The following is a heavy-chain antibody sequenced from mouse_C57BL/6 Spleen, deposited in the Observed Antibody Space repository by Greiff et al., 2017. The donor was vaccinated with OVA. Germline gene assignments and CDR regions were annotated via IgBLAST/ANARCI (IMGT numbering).Heavy chain of an antibody. Sequence: EVMLVESEGGLVQPGSSMKLSCTASGFTFSDYYMAWVRQVPEKGLEWVANINYDGSSTYYLDSLKSRFIISRDNAKNILYLQMSSLKSEDTATYYCARGPYYYGYFFDYWGQGTTLTVSS. CDR3: ARGPYYYGYFFDY. J-gene: IGHJ2*01. D-gene: IGHD1-1*01. CDR1: GFTFSDYY. CDR2: INYDGSST. V-gene: IGHV5-16*01.